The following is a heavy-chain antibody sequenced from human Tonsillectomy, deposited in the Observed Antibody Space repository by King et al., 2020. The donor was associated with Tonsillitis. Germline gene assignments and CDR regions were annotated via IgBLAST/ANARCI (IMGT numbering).Heavy chain of an antibody. D-gene: IGHD2-2*03. V-gene: IGHV3-66*01. CDR1: GFTVSSNY. CDR2: IYSGGST. CDR3: ARVSARMDIVVVPAAMRWYFDL. Sequence: VQLVESGGGLVQPGGSLRLSCAASGFTVSSNYMSWVRQAPGKGLEWVSVIYSGGSTYYADSVKGRFTISRDNSKNTLYLQMNSLRAEDTAVYYCARVSARMDIVVVPAAMRWYFDLWGRGTLVTVSS. J-gene: IGHJ2*01.